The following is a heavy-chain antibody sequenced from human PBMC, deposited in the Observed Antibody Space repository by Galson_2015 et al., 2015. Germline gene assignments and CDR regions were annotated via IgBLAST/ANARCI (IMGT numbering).Heavy chain of an antibody. D-gene: IGHD4-11*01. CDR3: ARDTDPEGYYYYMDV. CDR2: IIPIFGTA. V-gene: IGHV1-69*13. J-gene: IGHJ6*03. CDR1: GGTFSSYA. Sequence: SVKVSCKASGGTFSSYAISWVRQAPGQGLEWMGGIIPIFGTANYAQKFQGRVTITADESTSTAYMELSSLRSEDTAVYYCARDTDPEGYYYYMDVWGKGTTVTVSS.